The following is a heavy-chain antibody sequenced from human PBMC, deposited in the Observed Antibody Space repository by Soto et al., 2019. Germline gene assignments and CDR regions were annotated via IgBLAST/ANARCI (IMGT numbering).Heavy chain of an antibody. Sequence: GGSLRLSCAASGFTFSSYSMNWVRQAPGKGLEYVSYISSNSSSTYYANSVKGRFTISRDNSKNTLYLQMGSLRAEDMAVYYCARQSYSSYYFDYWGQGTLVTVSS. CDR1: GFTFSSYS. J-gene: IGHJ4*02. CDR2: ISSNSSST. CDR3: ARQSYSSYYFDY. D-gene: IGHD6-13*01. V-gene: IGHV3-64*01.